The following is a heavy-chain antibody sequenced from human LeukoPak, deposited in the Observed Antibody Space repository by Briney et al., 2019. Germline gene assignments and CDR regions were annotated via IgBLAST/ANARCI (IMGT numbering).Heavy chain of an antibody. CDR1: GGSVSSGSYY. D-gene: IGHD1-26*01. J-gene: IGHJ6*02. CDR3: ARDGGSYNYYYYGMDV. V-gene: IGHV4-61*01. CDR2: IYYSGST. Sequence: PSETLSLTCTVSGGSVSSGSYYWRWIRQPPGKGLEWIGYIYYSGSTNYNPSLKSRVTISVDTSKNQFSLKLSSVTAADTAVYYCARDGGSYNYYYYGMDVWGQGTTVTVSS.